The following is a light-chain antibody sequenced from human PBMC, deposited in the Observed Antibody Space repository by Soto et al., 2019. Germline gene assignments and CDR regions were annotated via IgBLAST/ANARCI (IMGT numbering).Light chain of an antibody. CDR1: HSVSSY. CDR3: QQYNNWPST. J-gene: IGKJ1*01. Sequence: EIVLTQSPATLSLSPGERATLSCRASHSVSSYLAWYQQKPGQAPRLLIYGASTRATGIPARFSGSGSGAEFTLTISSLQSEDFAVYYCQQYNNWPSTFGQGTKVDIK. CDR2: GAS. V-gene: IGKV3-15*01.